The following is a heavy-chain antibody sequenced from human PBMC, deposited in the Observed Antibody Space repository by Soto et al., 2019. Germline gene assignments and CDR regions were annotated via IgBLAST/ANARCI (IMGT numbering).Heavy chain of an antibody. CDR1: GFTFSDYY. V-gene: IGHV3-11*01. CDR3: ARCRVDTPMVTYHYSYGMDV. D-gene: IGHD5-18*01. CDR2: ISSSGSTI. J-gene: IGHJ6*02. Sequence: QVQLVESGGGLVKPGGSLRLSCVASGFTFSDYYMSWIRQAPGKGLEWVSYISSSGSTIYYADSVKGRFTISRDNAKNSLYLQMNSLSAEDAAVYSCARCRVDTPMVTYHYSYGMDVWGQGTTVTVSS.